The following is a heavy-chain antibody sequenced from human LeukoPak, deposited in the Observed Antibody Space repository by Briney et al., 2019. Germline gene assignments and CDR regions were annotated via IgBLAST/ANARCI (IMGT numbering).Heavy chain of an antibody. V-gene: IGHV4-59*01. Sequence: SETLSLTCTVSGGSISSYYWSWIRQPPGKGLEWIGYIYYSGSTNYNPSLKSRVTISVDTPKNQFSLKLSSVTAADTAVYYCARGYYDSSGYPHLDYWGQGTLVTVSS. D-gene: IGHD3-22*01. CDR3: ARGYYDSSGYPHLDY. CDR2: IYYSGST. J-gene: IGHJ4*02. CDR1: GGSISSYY.